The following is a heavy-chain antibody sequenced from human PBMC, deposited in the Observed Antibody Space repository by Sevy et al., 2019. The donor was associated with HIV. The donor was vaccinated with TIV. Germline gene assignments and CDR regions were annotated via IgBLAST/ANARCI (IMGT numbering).Heavy chain of an antibody. D-gene: IGHD2-15*01. J-gene: IGHJ4*02. CDR3: ARGAVVNRGGVDY. CDR1: GGSISSSNYY. V-gene: IGHV4-39*02. Sequence: SETLSLTCTVSGGSISSSNYYWGWIRQPPGKGLEWIGSIYYSGNTYYNPSLKSRVTISVDTSKDHFSLKLSSVTAADTAVYYCARGAVVNRGGVDYWGQGTLVTVSS. CDR2: IYYSGNT.